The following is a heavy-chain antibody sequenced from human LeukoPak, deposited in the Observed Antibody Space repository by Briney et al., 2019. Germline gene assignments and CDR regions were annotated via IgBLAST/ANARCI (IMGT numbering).Heavy chain of an antibody. J-gene: IGHJ6*02. CDR1: GFTFDDYA. Sequence: GGSLRLSCAASGFTFDDYAMHWVRQAPGKGLEWVSLISGDGGSTYYADSVKGRFTISRDNSKNSLYLQMNSLRTEDTALYYYAKIPLAVAERSYYYGMDAWGQGTTVTVSS. CDR3: AKIPLAVAERSYYYGMDA. D-gene: IGHD6-19*01. V-gene: IGHV3-43*02. CDR2: ISGDGGST.